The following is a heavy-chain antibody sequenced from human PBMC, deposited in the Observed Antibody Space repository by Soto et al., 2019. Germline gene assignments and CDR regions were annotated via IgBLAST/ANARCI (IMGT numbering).Heavy chain of an antibody. CDR2: IYYSGKT. J-gene: IGHJ4*02. D-gene: IGHD6-6*01. Sequence: SETLSLTCTVSGGSISRYDYYVSWIRQSPGKGLEWIGYIYYSGKTSYNPSLESRLTISLDTSKNQFSLKLSSVSATDTAVYYCAGDRSNSPDFFDYWGQGTLVTVSS. V-gene: IGHV4-30-4*01. CDR1: GGSISRYDYY. CDR3: AGDRSNSPDFFDY.